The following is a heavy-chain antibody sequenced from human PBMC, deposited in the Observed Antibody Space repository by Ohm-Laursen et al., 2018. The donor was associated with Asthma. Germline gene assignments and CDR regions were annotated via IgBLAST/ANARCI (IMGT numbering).Heavy chain of an antibody. J-gene: IGHJ4*02. D-gene: IGHD4-23*01. CDR3: ARSHTVVTPFDY. Sequence: SLRLSCAASGFTFSDYYMSWNRHAPGKGPEWVSYISSSGSTIYYADSVKGRFTISRDNAKNSLYLQMNSLRAEDTAVYYCARSHTVVTPFDYWGQGTLVTVSS. CDR1: GFTFSDYY. V-gene: IGHV3-11*01. CDR2: ISSSGSTI.